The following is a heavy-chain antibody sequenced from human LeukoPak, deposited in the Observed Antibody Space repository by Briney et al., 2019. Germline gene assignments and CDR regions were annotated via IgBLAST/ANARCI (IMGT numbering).Heavy chain of an antibody. CDR1: GFIFSSYW. J-gene: IGHJ6*02. CDR3: VMDMDV. Sequence: GGSLRLSCAASGFIFSSYWMNWVRQAPGKGLEWVANIKEDGSAKYYVDSVKGRFTISRDNAKDSLYLQMNSLRAEDTAVYYCVMDMDVWGQGTTVTVSS. V-gene: IGHV3-7*05. CDR2: IKEDGSAK.